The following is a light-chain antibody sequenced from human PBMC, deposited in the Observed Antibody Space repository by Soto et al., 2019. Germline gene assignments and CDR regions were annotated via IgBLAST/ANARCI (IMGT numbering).Light chain of an antibody. CDR3: SSYSTSGTLVV. Sequence: QSALTQPASVSGSPGQTIIMSCTGTSSDIGGSNSVSWYQQHPDKAPKLILFDVSQRPSNIPDRFSGSKSGNTASLTISGHQADDEADYYCSSYSTSGTLVVFGGGTKLTVL. CDR1: SSDIGGSNS. V-gene: IGLV2-14*01. CDR2: DVS. J-gene: IGLJ3*02.